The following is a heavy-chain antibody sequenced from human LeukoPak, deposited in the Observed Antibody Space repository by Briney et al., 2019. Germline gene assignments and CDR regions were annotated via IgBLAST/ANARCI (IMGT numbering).Heavy chain of an antibody. J-gene: IGHJ6*02. CDR3: ATSSADIVGVVASYFYGMDG. D-gene: IGHD2-15*01. V-gene: IGHV1-24*01. CDR1: GYTLTELS. Sequence: ASVKVSCKVSGYTLTELSMHWVRQAPGEGLEWMGGFDPEDGETIYAQKFQGRVTMTEDTSTDTAYMELSSLRSEDTAVYYCATSSADIVGVVASYFYGMDGWGQGTTVTVSS. CDR2: FDPEDGET.